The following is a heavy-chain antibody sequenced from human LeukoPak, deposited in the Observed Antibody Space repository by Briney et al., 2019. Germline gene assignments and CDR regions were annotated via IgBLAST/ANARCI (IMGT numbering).Heavy chain of an antibody. CDR1: GGTFSSYA. CDR2: IIPIFGTA. D-gene: IGHD4-17*01. CDR3: AVTRTGTVTTFDF. Sequence: ASGKVSCKASGGTFSSYAISWVRQAPGQGLEWMGRIIPIFGTANYAQMFQGRVTITTDESTSTAYMELSSLRSEDTAVYYCAVTRTGTVTTFDFWGQGTLVTVSS. J-gene: IGHJ4*02. V-gene: IGHV1-69*05.